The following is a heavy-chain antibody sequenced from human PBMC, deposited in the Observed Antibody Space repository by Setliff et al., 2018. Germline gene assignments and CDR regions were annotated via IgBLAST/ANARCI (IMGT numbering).Heavy chain of an antibody. CDR1: GGTFSNYD. CDR3: ARGYYDSYARYYVVGDY. V-gene: IGHV1-69*05. J-gene: IGHJ4*02. CDR2: TIPSFGST. D-gene: IGHD3-22*01. Sequence: SVKVSCKASGGTFSNYDISWVRQAPGQGLEWMGGTIPSFGSTNYAQKFQDRVTIITDESTSTAYMELSSLRTEDTAVYYCARGYYDSYARYYVVGDYWGQGTPVTVSS.